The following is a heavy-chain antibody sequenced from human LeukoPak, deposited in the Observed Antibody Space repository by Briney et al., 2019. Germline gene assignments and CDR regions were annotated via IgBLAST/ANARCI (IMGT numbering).Heavy chain of an antibody. J-gene: IGHJ3*02. CDR3: AKAGANSGNYGAFDI. D-gene: IGHD3-22*01. V-gene: IGHV3-23*01. CDR1: GFTFSSYG. Sequence: PGGSLRLSCAASGFTFSSYGMSWVRQAPGKGLEWVSAISGSGGSTYYADSVKGRFTISRDNSNNTLYLQMNSLRAEDTAVYYCAKAGANSGNYGAFDIWGQGTMVTVSS. CDR2: ISGSGGST.